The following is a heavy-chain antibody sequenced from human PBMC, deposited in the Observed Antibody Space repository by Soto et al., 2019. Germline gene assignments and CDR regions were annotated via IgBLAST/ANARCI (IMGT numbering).Heavy chain of an antibody. CDR1: GGSISSSSYY. D-gene: IGHD4-4*01. Sequence: QLQLQESGPGLVKPSETLSLTCTVSGGSISSSSYYWGWIRQPPGKGLEWIGSIYYSGSTYYNPSLKSRVTISVDTSKNQFSLKLSSVTAADTAVYYCARRGRGGGSNYPGYYMDVWGKGTTVTVSS. J-gene: IGHJ6*03. CDR2: IYYSGST. V-gene: IGHV4-39*01. CDR3: ARRGRGGGSNYPGYYMDV.